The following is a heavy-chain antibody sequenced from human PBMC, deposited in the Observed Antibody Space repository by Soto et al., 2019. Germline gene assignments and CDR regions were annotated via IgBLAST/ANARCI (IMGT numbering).Heavy chain of an antibody. V-gene: IGHV1-69*13. D-gene: IGHD6-6*01. Sequence: GASVKVSCKASGGTFSSYAISWLRQSPGQGLEWMGGIIPIFGTANYAQKFQGRVTITADESTSTAYMELSSLRSEDTAVYYCARDSSSSRGGYYFDYWGQGTLVTSPQ. CDR3: ARDSSSSRGGYYFDY. CDR2: IIPIFGTA. CDR1: GGTFSSYA. J-gene: IGHJ4*02.